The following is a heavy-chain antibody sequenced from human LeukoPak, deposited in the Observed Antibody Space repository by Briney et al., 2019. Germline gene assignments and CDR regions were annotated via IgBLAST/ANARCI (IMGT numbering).Heavy chain of an antibody. D-gene: IGHD6-13*01. Sequence: PSETLSLTCAVYGEPFNGYYWNWVRQAPGKGLEWVSSISSSSSYIHYADSVKGRFTISRDNAKNSLYLQMNSLRAEDTAVYYCARDRDSSSWYYFDYWGQGTLVTVSS. CDR3: ARDRDSSSWYYFDY. CDR2: ISSSSSYI. CDR1: GEPFNGYY. V-gene: IGHV3-21*01. J-gene: IGHJ4*02.